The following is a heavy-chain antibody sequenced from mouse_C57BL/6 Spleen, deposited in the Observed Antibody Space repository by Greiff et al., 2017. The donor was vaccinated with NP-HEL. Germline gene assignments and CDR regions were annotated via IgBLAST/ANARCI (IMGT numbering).Heavy chain of an antibody. D-gene: IGHD1-1*01. V-gene: IGHV10-1*01. CDR1: GFSFNTYA. J-gene: IGHJ3*01. Sequence: EADGGLVQPKGSLKLSCAASGFSFNTYAMNWVRQAPGKGLEWVARIRSKSNNYATYYADSVKDRFTISRDDSESMLYLQMNNLKTEDTAMYYCVRRYYYGSFAYWGQGTLVTVSA. CDR3: VRRYYYGSFAY. CDR2: IRSKSNNYAT.